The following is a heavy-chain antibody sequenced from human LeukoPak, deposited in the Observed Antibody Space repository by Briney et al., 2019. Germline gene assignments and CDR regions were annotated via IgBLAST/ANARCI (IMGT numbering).Heavy chain of an antibody. CDR2: LRNDGSNK. V-gene: IGHV3-30*02. CDR3: AKANTGGGSNNLGYFHH. Sequence: GGSLRLSCAASGFTFSTYGMHWVRQAPGKGLEGVAFLRNDGSNKYYADSVRGRFTIPRDNSKNTLYLQMNSLRAQDTAVYYCAKANTGGGSNNLGYFHHWGQGTLVTVSS. D-gene: IGHD3-16*01. CDR1: GFTFSTYG. J-gene: IGHJ1*01.